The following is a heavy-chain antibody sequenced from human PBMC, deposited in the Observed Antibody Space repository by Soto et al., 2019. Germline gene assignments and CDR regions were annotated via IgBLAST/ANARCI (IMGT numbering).Heavy chain of an antibody. Sequence: EVQLLESGGGSVQSGGSLKLSCGASGFTFSTYAMSWVRQAPGKGLEWVPAVVGGGRSTYYADSVKGRFTISRENSNNKLYLQMNNLRAGDTAVYYCAKSQQWGLPLSGGLDVWGRGTTVTVSS. J-gene: IGHJ6*02. D-gene: IGHD6-19*01. CDR3: AKSQQWGLPLSGGLDV. CDR2: VVGGGRST. CDR1: GFTFSTYA. V-gene: IGHV3-23*01.